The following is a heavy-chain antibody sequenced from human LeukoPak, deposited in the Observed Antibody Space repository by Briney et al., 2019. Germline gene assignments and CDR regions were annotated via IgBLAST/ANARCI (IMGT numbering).Heavy chain of an antibody. J-gene: IGHJ4*02. Sequence: SQTLSLTCTVSGGSISSGSYYWSWIRQPAGKGLEWIGRIYTSGSTNYNPSLKSRVTISVDRSKNQFSLKLSSVTAADTAVYYCARAPRAVAEVGFDYWGQGTLVTVSS. D-gene: IGHD6-19*01. CDR2: IYTSGST. CDR1: GGSISSGSYY. V-gene: IGHV4-61*02. CDR3: ARAPRAVAEVGFDY.